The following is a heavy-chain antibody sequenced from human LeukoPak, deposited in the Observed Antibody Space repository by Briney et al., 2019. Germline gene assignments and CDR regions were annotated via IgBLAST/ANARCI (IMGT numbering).Heavy chain of an antibody. CDR2: INSDGSRT. Sequence: GGSLRLSCAASALTFSSYWRHWVRQAAGKGLVWVSRINSDGSRTSYADSVKGLFTISRDNAKNTLYLQMNSLRAEDTAVYYCASTMATNSPSDYWGQGTLVTVSS. D-gene: IGHD5-24*01. J-gene: IGHJ4*02. CDR3: ASTMATNSPSDY. V-gene: IGHV3-74*01. CDR1: ALTFSSYW.